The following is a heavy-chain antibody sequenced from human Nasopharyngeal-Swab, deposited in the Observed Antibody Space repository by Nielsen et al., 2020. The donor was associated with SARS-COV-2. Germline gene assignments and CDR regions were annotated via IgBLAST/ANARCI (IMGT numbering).Heavy chain of an antibody. D-gene: IGHD4-17*01. CDR2: IIGSGATT. V-gene: IGHV3-23*01. Sequence: GGSLRLSSAAPGYTFIDKAMTWVRHAPGKGLEWGSTIIGSGATTYYADSVKGRFSISRDNSKDTLYLHMNSLRAEDTAVYYCAQDDDYGDYGVEFCAFWGPGTLVTVSS. CDR3: AQDDDYGDYGVEFCAF. CDR1: GYTFIDKA. J-gene: IGHJ4*02.